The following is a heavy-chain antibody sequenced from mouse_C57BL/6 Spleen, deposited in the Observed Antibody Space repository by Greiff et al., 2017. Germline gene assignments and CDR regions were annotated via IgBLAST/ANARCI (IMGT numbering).Heavy chain of an antibody. V-gene: IGHV1-69*01. D-gene: IGHD3-3*01. CDR1: GYTFTSYW. J-gene: IGHJ2*01. Sequence: VQLQQPGAELVMPGASVKLSCKASGYTFTSYWMHWVKQRPGQGLEWIGEIDPSDSYTNYNQKFKGKSTLTVDKSSSTAYMQLSSLTSEDSAVYYCAREGTSYWGQGTTRTVSS. CDR3: AREGTSY. CDR2: IDPSDSYT.